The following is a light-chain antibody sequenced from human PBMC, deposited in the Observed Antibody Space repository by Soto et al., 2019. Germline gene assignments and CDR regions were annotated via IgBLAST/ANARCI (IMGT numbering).Light chain of an antibody. CDR3: QQYYTFPRT. J-gene: IGKJ1*01. CDR1: QSLLYTSNNKNY. V-gene: IGKV4-1*01. Sequence: DIVMTQSPDSLAVSLGERTTVNCKSSQSLLYTSNNKNYLSWYQKKPGQPPKMLIYWASTRESGVPDRFTGSGSGSNFTLTIASLQAEDVAVYYCQQYYTFPRTFGQGSKVVIK. CDR2: WAS.